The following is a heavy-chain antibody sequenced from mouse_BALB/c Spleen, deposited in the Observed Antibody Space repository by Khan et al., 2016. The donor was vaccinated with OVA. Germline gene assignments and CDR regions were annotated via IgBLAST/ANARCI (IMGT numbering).Heavy chain of an antibody. J-gene: IGHJ3*01. D-gene: IGHD2-14*01. CDR2: ISDGGTYT. CDR3: SREWGLYRYAWFAY. Sequence: EVELVESGGGLVKPGGSLKLSCAASGFTFSDYYMYWVRQTPEKRLEWVATISDGGTYTYYPDSVKGRFTISRVNAKNNLYLQMSSLKSEDAAMYYCSREWGLYRYAWFAYWGQGTLVTVSA. V-gene: IGHV5-4*02. CDR1: GFTFSDYY.